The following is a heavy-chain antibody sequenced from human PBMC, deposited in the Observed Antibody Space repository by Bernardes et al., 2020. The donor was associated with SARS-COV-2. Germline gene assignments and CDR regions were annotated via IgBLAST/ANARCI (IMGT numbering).Heavy chain of an antibody. J-gene: IGHJ4*01. V-gene: IGHV4-59*01. CDR1: GGSMSGYY. D-gene: IGHD5-18*01. CDR2: MYYRGIT. Sequence: LSLTCTVSGGSMSGYYWSWIRQPPGKGLEWIGSMYYRGITNDNPSLKSRVTISVDTSKNQFSLRLTSVTAADTAVYYCASKWLGRSSRFDFWGQGNLVTVSS. CDR3: ASKWLGRSSRFDF.